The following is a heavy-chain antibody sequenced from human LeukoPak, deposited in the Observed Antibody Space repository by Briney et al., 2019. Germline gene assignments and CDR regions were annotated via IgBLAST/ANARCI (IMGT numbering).Heavy chain of an antibody. CDR3: ARDLEWFGESLDAFDI. CDR2: ISAYNGNT. J-gene: IGHJ3*02. V-gene: IGHV1-18*01. CDR1: GYTFTSYG. D-gene: IGHD3-10*01. Sequence: ASVKVSCKASGYTFTSYGISWVRQAPGQGLEWMGWISAYNGNTNYAQKLQGRVTMTTDTSTSTAYMELRSLRSDDTAVYYCARDLEWFGESLDAFDIWGQGTMVTVSS.